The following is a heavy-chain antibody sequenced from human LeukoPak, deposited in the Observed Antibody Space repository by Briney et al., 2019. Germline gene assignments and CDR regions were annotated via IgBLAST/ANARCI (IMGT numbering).Heavy chain of an antibody. Sequence: PGGSLRLSCAASGFTFSNFAMTWVRQAPGKGLEWVSSTSSGSDYIYYAESVKGRSSTSRDNAKNSLHLQMNSLRAEDTAVYYCARGHSGSYQRNDAFDIWGQGTMVTVSS. CDR1: GFTFSNFA. CDR2: TSSGSDYI. J-gene: IGHJ3*02. D-gene: IGHD1-26*01. CDR3: ARGHSGSYQRNDAFDI. V-gene: IGHV3-21*01.